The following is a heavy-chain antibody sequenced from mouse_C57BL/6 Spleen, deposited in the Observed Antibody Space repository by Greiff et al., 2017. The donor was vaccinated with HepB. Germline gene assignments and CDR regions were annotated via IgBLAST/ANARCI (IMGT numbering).Heavy chain of an antibody. CDR3: ARRDYVNYYAMDY. Sequence: VQVVESGAELVRPGASVKLSCKASGYTFTSYCIRWVKQRTGQGLEWIGEIYPRSGNTYYNEKFKGKATLTADKSSSTAYMELRSLTSEDSAVYFCARRDYVNYYAMDYWGQGTSVTVSS. J-gene: IGHJ4*01. CDR2: IYPRSGNT. D-gene: IGHD2-4*01. CDR1: GYTFTSYC. V-gene: IGHV1-81*01.